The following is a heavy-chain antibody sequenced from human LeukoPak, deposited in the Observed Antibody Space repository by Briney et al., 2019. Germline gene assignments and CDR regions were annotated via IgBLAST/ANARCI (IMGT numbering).Heavy chain of an antibody. D-gene: IGHD3-10*01. CDR2: IRYDGRIQ. CDR3: AKGPVVRGVTLILKTGEKGALDY. J-gene: IGHJ4*02. Sequence: GGSLRLSCAASGFTFSNPGMHWVRQAPGKGLEWVAFIRYDGRIQYYADSVKGRFTISRDNSENTLYLQMTSLRPEDTAVYYCAKGPVVRGVTLILKTGEKGALDYWGQGTLVTVSS. CDR1: GFTFSNPG. V-gene: IGHV3-30*02.